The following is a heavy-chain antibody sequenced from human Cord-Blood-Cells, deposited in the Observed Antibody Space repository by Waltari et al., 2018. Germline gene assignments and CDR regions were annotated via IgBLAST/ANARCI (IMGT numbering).Heavy chain of an antibody. V-gene: IGHV4-61*01. CDR3: ARGGLERLY. J-gene: IGHJ4*02. CDR1: GGSVSSGSYY. D-gene: IGHD1-1*01. CDR2: IYYSGST. Sequence: QVQLQESGPGLVKPSETLSLTCTVSGGSVSSGSYYWSWIRQPPGKGLEWIGYIYYSGSTNYNPSLKSRVTISVDTSKNQFSLKLSSVTAADTAVYYCARGGLERLYWGQGTLVTVSS.